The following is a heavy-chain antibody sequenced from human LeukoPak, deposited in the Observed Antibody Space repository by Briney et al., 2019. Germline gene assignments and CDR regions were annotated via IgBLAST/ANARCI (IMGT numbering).Heavy chain of an antibody. CDR3: ASAAQTLGYCSGGSCYSSRPFDY. V-gene: IGHV4-39*01. CDR2: IDYSRST. D-gene: IGHD2-15*01. J-gene: IGHJ4*02. Sequence: SETLSLTCTVSGGSISSSSYYWGWIRQPPGKGLEWIGNIDYSRSTYYNPSLKSRVTISVDTSKNQFSLKLSSVTAADTAVYYCASAAQTLGYCSGGSCYSSRPFDYWGQGTLVTVS. CDR1: GGSISSSSYY.